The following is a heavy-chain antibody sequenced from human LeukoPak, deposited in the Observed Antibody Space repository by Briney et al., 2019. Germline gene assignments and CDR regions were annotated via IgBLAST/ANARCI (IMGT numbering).Heavy chain of an antibody. J-gene: IGHJ4*02. CDR3: AREGNGLLSKDLDY. D-gene: IGHD2-15*01. CDR2: INPRDGGT. CDR1: GYTFTDYY. V-gene: IGHV1-2*02. Sequence: ASVKVSCKGSGYTFTDYYLHWVRQAPGQGLEWVGYINPRDGGTSSPPNFRGRVTMTTDASSSTVYMELSRLTSDDTAIYYCAREGNGLLSKDLDYWGQGTLVAVSS.